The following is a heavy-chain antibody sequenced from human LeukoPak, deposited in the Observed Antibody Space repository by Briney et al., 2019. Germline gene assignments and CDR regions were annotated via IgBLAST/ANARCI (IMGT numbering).Heavy chain of an antibody. J-gene: IGHJ6*03. CDR2: IYYSGST. V-gene: IGHV4-39*07. CDR1: GDSISSSNYY. D-gene: IGHD3-16*01. CDR3: ARETSQKGAHYMDV. Sequence: SETLSLTCTVSGDSISSSNYYWGWIRQPPGKGLEWIGNIYYSGSTYYNPSLKSRVTISVDTSKNQFSLKLSSVTAADTAVYYCARETSQKGAHYMDVWGKGTTVTISS.